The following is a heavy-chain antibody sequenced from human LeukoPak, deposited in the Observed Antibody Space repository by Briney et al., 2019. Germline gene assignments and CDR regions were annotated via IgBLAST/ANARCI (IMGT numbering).Heavy chain of an antibody. CDR1: GGSIWSYY. V-gene: IGHV4-59*01. CDR3: ARGGPTADSTGWLFEY. J-gene: IGHJ4*02. D-gene: IGHD6-19*01. CDR2: IYYSGST. Sequence: SETLSLTCTVSGGSIWSYYWSWIRQPPGKGLDWIGYIYYSGSTSYDPSLKSRVTISVDTSKNQFSLKLSSVTAADTAVYYCARGGPTADSTGWLFEYWGQGTLVTASS.